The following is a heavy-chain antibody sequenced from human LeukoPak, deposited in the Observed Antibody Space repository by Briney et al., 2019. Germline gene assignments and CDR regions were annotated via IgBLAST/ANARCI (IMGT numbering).Heavy chain of an antibody. J-gene: IGHJ4*02. CDR3: AKSGYNRFDY. CDR2: ISSSGSTI. V-gene: IGHV3-48*04. D-gene: IGHD5-24*01. CDR1: GFIFSSYG. Sequence: GGSLGLSCAASGFIFSSYGMNWVRQAPGKGLEWVSYISSSGSTIYYADSVKGRFTISRDNAKNSLYLQMNSLRAEDTAVYYCAKSGYNRFDYWGQGTLVTVSS.